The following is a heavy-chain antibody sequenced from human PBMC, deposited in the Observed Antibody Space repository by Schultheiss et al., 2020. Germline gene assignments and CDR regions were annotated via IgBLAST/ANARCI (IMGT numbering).Heavy chain of an antibody. J-gene: IGHJ6*02. Sequence: SQTLSLTCTVSGGSISSGDYYWSWIRQPPGKGLEWIGYIYYSGSTYYNPSLKSRVTISVDTSKNQFSLKLSSVTAADTAVYYCARALDHFWSGYFQYDGMDVWGQGTTVTVSS. CDR2: IYYSGST. D-gene: IGHD3-3*02. CDR1: GGSISSGDYY. V-gene: IGHV4-30-4*01. CDR3: ARALDHFWSGYFQYDGMDV.